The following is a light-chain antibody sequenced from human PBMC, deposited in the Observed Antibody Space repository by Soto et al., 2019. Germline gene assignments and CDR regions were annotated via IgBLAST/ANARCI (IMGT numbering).Light chain of an antibody. CDR3: GTWDSSLSAGV. Sequence: QSVLTQPPSVSAAPGQKVTISCSGSSSNIGSNYESWYQQLPGTVPKLVIYDNYKRPLGIPDRFSGSKSGTSATLGITGLQTGDEADYYCGTWDSSLSAGVFGGGTKLTVL. CDR2: DNY. CDR1: SSNIGSNY. J-gene: IGLJ2*01. V-gene: IGLV1-51*01.